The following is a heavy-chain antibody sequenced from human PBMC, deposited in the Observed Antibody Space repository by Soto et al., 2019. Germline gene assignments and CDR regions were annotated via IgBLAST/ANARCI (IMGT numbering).Heavy chain of an antibody. CDR2: INHSGST. CDR3: ARVSGYYAPDY. Sequence: PSETLSLTCAVYGGSFSGYYWSWIRQPPGKGLEWIGEINHSGSTNYNPFLKSRVTMSVDTSKNQFSLKLSSVTAADTAVYYCARVSGYYAPDYWGQGTLVTVSS. CDR1: GGSFSGYY. J-gene: IGHJ4*02. V-gene: IGHV4-34*01. D-gene: IGHD3-3*01.